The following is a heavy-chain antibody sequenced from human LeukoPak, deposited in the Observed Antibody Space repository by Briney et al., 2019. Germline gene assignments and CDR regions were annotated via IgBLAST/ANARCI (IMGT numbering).Heavy chain of an antibody. CDR3: SQGSGDYYNDPLGGGY. Sequence: ASVKVSCKASGYTFTSYAMHWVRQAPGQRLEWMGWINAGNGNTKYSQKFQGRVTITRDTSASTAYMELSSLRSEDTAVYYCSQGSGDYYNDPLGGGYWGQGTLVTVSS. CDR2: INAGNGNT. V-gene: IGHV1-3*01. J-gene: IGHJ4*02. CDR1: GYTFTSYA. D-gene: IGHD3-10*01.